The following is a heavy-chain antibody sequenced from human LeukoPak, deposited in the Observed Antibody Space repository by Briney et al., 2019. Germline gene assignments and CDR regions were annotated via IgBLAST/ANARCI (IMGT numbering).Heavy chain of an antibody. D-gene: IGHD4-17*01. CDR3: AREGMTTVTAFDY. V-gene: IGHV3-48*03. CDR1: GFTFSSYE. J-gene: IGHJ4*02. CDR2: ISSGSTI. Sequence: GGSLRLSCAASGFTFSSYEMNWVRQAPGKGLEWVSYISSGSTIYYADSVKGRFTISRDNAKNSLYLQMNSLRAEDTAFYYCAREGMTTVTAFDYWGQGTLVTVSS.